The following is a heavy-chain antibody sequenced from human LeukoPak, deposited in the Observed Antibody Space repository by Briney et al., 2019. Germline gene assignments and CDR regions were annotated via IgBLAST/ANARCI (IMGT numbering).Heavy chain of an antibody. CDR2: MNPNSGNT. D-gene: IGHD2-2*01. CDR1: GYTFTNYD. J-gene: IGHJ4*02. CDR3: ARDLTSWYY. Sequence: ASVKVSCKASGYTFTNYDINWVRQATGQGLEWMGWMNPNSGNTGYAQKFQGRVTITRNTSIGTAYMELSSLRSEDTAVYYCARDLTSWYYWGQGTLVAVSS. V-gene: IGHV1-8*03.